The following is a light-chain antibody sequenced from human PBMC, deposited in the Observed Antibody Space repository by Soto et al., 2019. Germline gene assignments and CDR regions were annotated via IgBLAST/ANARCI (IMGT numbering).Light chain of an antibody. CDR3: CSSGGSPTYV. CDR2: EVN. CDR1: SSNVGSYKL. V-gene: IGLV2-23*02. J-gene: IGLJ1*01. Sequence: SVLTQPGSVTGYPGQSITISCTGTSSNVGSYKLVSWYQQHPGKAPKLMIFEVNKRPSGVSNRFSGSKSGNTASLTISGLKVEDEADYYCCSSGGSPTYVFGTGTKVTVL.